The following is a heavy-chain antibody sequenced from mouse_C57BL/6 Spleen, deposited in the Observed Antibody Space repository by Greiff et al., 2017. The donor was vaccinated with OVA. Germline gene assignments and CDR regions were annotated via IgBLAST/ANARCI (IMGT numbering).Heavy chain of an antibody. CDR1: GYTFTSYW. Sequence: QVQLQQPGAELVMPGASVKLSCKASGYTFTSYWMHWVKQRPGQGLEWIGEIDPSDSYTNYNQKFKGKSTLTVDKSSSTAYMQLSSLTSEDSAVYYCARGNEGDYWGQGTTRTVSS. V-gene: IGHV1-69*01. CDR2: IDPSDSYT. J-gene: IGHJ2*01. CDR3: ARGNEGDY.